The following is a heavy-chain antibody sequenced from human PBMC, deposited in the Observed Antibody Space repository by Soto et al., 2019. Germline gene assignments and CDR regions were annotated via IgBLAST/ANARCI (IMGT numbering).Heavy chain of an antibody. CDR1: GYTFTSYA. J-gene: IGHJ4*02. D-gene: IGHD6-13*01. CDR2: INAGNGNT. V-gene: IGHV1-3*01. Sequence: GASVKVSCKASGYTFTSYAMHWVRQAPGQRLEWMGWINAGNGNTKYSQKFRGRVTITRDTSASTAYMELSSLRSEDTAVYYCARGAATFYFDYWGQGTLVTVSS. CDR3: ARGAATFYFDY.